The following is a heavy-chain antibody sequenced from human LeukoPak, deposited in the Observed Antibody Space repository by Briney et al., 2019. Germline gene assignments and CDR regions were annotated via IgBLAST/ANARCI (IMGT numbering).Heavy chain of an antibody. D-gene: IGHD2-15*01. Sequence: SETLSLTCTVSGGSITSYYWSWIRQPPGKGLEWIGYIYYFGITNYNPSLKSRVTISVDTSKNQFSLKLGSVTAADSAVYYCARAPVVALAARAFDIWGQGTMVTVSS. J-gene: IGHJ3*02. V-gene: IGHV4-59*01. CDR2: IYYFGIT. CDR1: GGSITSYY. CDR3: ARAPVVALAARAFDI.